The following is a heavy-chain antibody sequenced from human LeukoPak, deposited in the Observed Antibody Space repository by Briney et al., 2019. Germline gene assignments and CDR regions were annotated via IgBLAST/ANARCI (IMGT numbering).Heavy chain of an antibody. CDR2: IYYSGST. CDR1: GGSISSYY. J-gene: IGHJ4*02. D-gene: IGHD3-22*01. V-gene: IGHV4-59*01. Sequence: PSETLSLTCTVSGGSISSYYWSWIRQPPGKGLEWIGYIYYSGSTNYNASLKSRGTISVDTSKNQFSLNLTSVTAADTAVYYCARASGHYRSFDYWGQGTLVTVSS. CDR3: ARASGHYRSFDY.